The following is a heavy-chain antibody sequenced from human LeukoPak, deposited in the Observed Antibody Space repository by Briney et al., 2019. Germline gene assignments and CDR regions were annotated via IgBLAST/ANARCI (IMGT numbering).Heavy chain of an antibody. V-gene: IGHV3-64*01. J-gene: IGHJ4*02. D-gene: IGHD3-10*01. CDR3: ARVGPRGSGSYDY. CDR1: GFTFSSYA. Sequence: PGGSLRLSCAASGFTFSSYAMHWVRQAPGKGLEYVSAISSNGGSTYYANSVKGRFTISRDNSKNTLYLQMGSLRAEDMAVYYCARVGPRGSGSYDYWGQGTLVTVSS. CDR2: ISSNGGST.